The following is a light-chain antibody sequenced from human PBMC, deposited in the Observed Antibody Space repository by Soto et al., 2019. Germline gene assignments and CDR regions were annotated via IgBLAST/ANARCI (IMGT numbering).Light chain of an antibody. CDR2: GVS. J-gene: IGKJ4*01. CDR1: QSLNNN. V-gene: IGKV3-15*01. Sequence: EIVMTQSPATVSVFPGERATLSCRASQSLNNNLAWYQQKPGQAPRLLIYGVSTRATGIPARFSASGSGTEFTLAISSLQSEDFAVYYCQQHNAWPLTLGAGTKVEI. CDR3: QQHNAWPLT.